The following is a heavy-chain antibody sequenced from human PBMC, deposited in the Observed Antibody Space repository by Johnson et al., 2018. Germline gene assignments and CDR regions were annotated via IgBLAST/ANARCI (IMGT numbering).Heavy chain of an antibody. J-gene: IGHJ3*02. D-gene: IGHD3-10*01. V-gene: IGHV3-21*01. Sequence: EVQLVESGGGLVKPGGSLRLACAASGFTFSTYSMNWVRQAPGKGLEWVSSITSSSRYMYYTDSVRGRFTISRDNAKNSLYLQMNSLRAEDTAVYYCARWDYFCSGRYGFDIWGQGTRGTGSS. CDR3: ARWDYFCSGRYGFDI. CDR2: ITSSSRYM. CDR1: GFTFSTYS.